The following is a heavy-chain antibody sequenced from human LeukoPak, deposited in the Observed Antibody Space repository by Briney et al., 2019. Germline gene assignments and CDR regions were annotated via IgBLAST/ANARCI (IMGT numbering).Heavy chain of an antibody. CDR2: IHTSGST. V-gene: IGHV4-4*07. CDR1: GVSISSYY. J-gene: IGHJ4*02. Sequence: PSETLSLTCTVSGVSISSYYWSWIRQPAGKGLEWIGRIHTSGSTNYNPSLKSRVTMSVDTSKNQFSLKLSSVTAADTAVYYCARDRYYYGSGSYYSDYWGQGTLVTVSS. D-gene: IGHD3-10*01. CDR3: ARDRYYYGSGSYYSDY.